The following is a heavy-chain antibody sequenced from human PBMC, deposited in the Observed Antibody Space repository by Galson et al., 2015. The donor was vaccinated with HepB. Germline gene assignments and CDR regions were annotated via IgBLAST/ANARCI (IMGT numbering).Heavy chain of an antibody. D-gene: IGHD1-26*01. Sequence: TLSLTCAVYGGSFSGYYWSWIRQPPGKGLEWIGEINHSGSTNYNPSLKSRVTISVDTSKNQFSLKLSSVTAADTAVYDCARLRGLLTLSGSYYDFDYWGQGTLVTVSS. J-gene: IGHJ4*02. V-gene: IGHV4-34*01. CDR1: GGSFSGYY. CDR3: ARLRGLLTLSGSYYDFDY. CDR2: INHSGST.